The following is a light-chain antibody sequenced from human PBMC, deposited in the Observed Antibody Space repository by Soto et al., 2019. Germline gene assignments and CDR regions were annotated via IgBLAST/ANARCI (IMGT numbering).Light chain of an antibody. J-gene: IGKJ2*01. CDR2: WAS. V-gene: IGKV4-1*01. CDR3: QQYYTSPDT. Sequence: DIVMTQSPDSLAVSLGERATINCKSSQSVLFRSDNKNYLAWYQQRSGQPPKLLIYWASTRESGVPDRFSGSGSGTDFTPAISSLQAEDVAVYYCQQYYTSPDTFGQGTKLEIK. CDR1: QSVLFRSDNKNY.